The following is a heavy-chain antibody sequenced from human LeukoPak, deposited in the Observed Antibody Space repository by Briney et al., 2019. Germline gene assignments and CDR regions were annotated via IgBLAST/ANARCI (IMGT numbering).Heavy chain of an antibody. CDR3: ARDSIAAPFDP. CDR1: GFTFSSYS. D-gene: IGHD6-6*01. CDR2: ISSSSSTI. J-gene: IGHJ5*02. V-gene: IGHV3-48*01. Sequence: QPGGSLRLSCAASGFTFSSYSMNWVRQAPGKGLEWVSYISSSSSTIYYADSVKGRFTIYRDNAKNSLYLQMNSLRAEDTAVYYCARDSIAAPFDPWGQGTLVTVSS.